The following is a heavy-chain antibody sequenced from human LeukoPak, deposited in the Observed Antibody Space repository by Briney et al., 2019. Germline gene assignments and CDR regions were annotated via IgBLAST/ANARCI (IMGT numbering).Heavy chain of an antibody. CDR3: AKALSSSFTGSSWEY. Sequence: GGSLRLSCAASGFTFSSYSMNWVRQAPGKGLGWASPISSSSSYIYYADSVKGRFTISRDNAKNSLYLQMNTLRAEDMAFYYCAKALSSSFTGSSWEYWGQGTLVTVSS. J-gene: IGHJ4*02. CDR2: ISSSSSYI. CDR1: GFTFSSYS. D-gene: IGHD6-6*01. V-gene: IGHV3-21*04.